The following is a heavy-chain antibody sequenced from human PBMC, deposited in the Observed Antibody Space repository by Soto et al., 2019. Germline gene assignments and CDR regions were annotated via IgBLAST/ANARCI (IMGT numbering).Heavy chain of an antibody. Sequence: GPSVKVSCKASGYTFTSYDINWVRQATGQGLEYLGWMNPNSGNTGYVQKFQGRVTMTRDTSISTAYMELSSLRSEDSAVYFCARGIKYGAYSRWFDPWGQGTLVTVSS. D-gene: IGHD4-17*01. CDR3: ARGIKYGAYSRWFDP. CDR1: GYTFTSYD. J-gene: IGHJ5*02. V-gene: IGHV1-8*01. CDR2: MNPNSGNT.